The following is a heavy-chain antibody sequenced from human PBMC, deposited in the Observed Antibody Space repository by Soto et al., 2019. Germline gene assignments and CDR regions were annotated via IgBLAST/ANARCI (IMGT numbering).Heavy chain of an antibody. CDR2: ISSSSSYI. CDR1: GFTFSSYS. Sequence: PGGSLRLSCAASGFTFSSYSMNWVRQAPGKGLEWVSSISSSSSYIYYADSVKGRFTISRDNAKNSLYLQMNSLRAEDTAVYYCARDGYSGSYPGAFDIWGQGTMATVSS. V-gene: IGHV3-21*01. D-gene: IGHD1-26*01. CDR3: ARDGYSGSYPGAFDI. J-gene: IGHJ3*02.